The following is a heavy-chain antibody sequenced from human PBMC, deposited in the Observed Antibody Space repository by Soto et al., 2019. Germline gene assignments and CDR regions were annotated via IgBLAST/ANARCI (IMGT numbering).Heavy chain of an antibody. Sequence: SETLSLTCAVYGGSFSGYYWSWIRQPPGKGLEWIGEINHSGSTNYNPSLKSRVTISVDTSKNQFSLKLSSVTAADTAVYYCASRVGAARRLVTWLFDYWGQGTLVTAPQ. CDR3: ASRVGAARRLVTWLFDY. CDR1: GGSFSGYY. CDR2: INHSGST. V-gene: IGHV4-34*01. D-gene: IGHD6-6*01. J-gene: IGHJ4*02.